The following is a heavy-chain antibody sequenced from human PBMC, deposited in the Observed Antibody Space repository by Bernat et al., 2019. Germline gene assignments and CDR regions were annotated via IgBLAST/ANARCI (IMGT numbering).Heavy chain of an antibody. V-gene: IGHV3-11*05. CDR2: ISSSSSYT. D-gene: IGHD2-15*01. Sequence: QVQLVESGGGLVKPGGSLRLSCAASGFTFSDYYMSWIRQAPGKGLEWVSYISSSSSYTNYADSVKGRFTISRDNAKNSLYLQMNSLRAEDTAVYYCARDRALGYCSGGSCTDAFDIWGQGTMVTVSS. CDR3: ARDRALGYCSGGSCTDAFDI. J-gene: IGHJ3*02. CDR1: GFTFSDYY.